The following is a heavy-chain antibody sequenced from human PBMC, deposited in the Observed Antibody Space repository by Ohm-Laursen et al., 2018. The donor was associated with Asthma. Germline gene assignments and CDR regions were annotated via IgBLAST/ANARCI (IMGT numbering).Heavy chain of an antibody. CDR3: ARDEIVVVPAASPPDHLFDP. V-gene: IGHV1-46*01. J-gene: IGHJ5*02. D-gene: IGHD2-2*01. CDR1: GYTFTSYY. CDR2: INPSGGST. Sequence: SSVKVSCKASGYTFTSYYMHWVRQAPGQGLEWMGIINPSGGSTSYAQKFQGRVTMTRDTSTSTVYMELSSLRSEDTAVYYCARDEIVVVPAASPPDHLFDPWGQGTLVTVSS.